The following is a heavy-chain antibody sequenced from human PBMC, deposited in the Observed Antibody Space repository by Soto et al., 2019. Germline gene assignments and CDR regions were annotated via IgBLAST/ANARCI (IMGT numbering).Heavy chain of an antibody. CDR3: VRATYFSDSSGYTRCFDY. V-gene: IGHV3-30*04. CDR2: ISYDGRNQ. D-gene: IGHD3-22*01. J-gene: IGHJ4*01. CDR1: GFTFSGYP. Sequence: GGSLRLSCAASGFTFSGYPMHWVRQPPGKGLEWVAFISYDGRNQKYSESVKGRFTISRDNSKNTLYLQMNSLKTEDTAVYYCVRATYFSDSSGYTRCFDYWG.